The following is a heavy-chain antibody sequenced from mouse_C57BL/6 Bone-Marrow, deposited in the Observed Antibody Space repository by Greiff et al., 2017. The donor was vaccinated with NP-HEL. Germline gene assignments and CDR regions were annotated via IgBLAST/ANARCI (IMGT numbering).Heavy chain of an antibody. Sequence: VQLQQPGAELVKPGASVKLSCKASGYTFTSYWMQWVKQRPGQGLEWIGEIDPSDSYTNYNQKFKGKATLTVDTSSSTAYMQLSSLTSEDSAVYYCALITTVVATYWDFDVWGTGTTVTVSA. D-gene: IGHD1-1*01. CDR2: IDPSDSYT. CDR3: ALITTVVATYWDFDV. CDR1: GYTFTSYW. J-gene: IGHJ1*03. V-gene: IGHV1-50*01.